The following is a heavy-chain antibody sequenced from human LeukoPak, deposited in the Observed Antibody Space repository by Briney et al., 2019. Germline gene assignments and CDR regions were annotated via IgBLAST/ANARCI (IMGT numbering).Heavy chain of an antibody. D-gene: IGHD5-12*01. V-gene: IGHV1-46*01. Sequence: ASVKVSCKASGYTFTSYYMHWVRQAPGQGLEWMGIINPSGGSTSYAQKFQGRVTMTRDTSTSTVYMELSSLRSEDTAVYYCATAGSRVPALSGYDFDYWGQGTLVTVSS. CDR3: ATAGSRVPALSGYDFDY. CDR2: INPSGGST. CDR1: GYTFTSYY. J-gene: IGHJ4*02.